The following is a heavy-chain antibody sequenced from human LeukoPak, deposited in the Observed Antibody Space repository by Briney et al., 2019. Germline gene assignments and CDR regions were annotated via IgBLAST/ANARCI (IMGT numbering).Heavy chain of an antibody. V-gene: IGHV1-8*03. Sequence: GASVKVSCKASGYTFSSYDINWVRQAPGQGLELRGWMNPNSGNTGYTQKFQGRVTITLNTSISTAYMELSSLRSDDTAIYYCARGERSRYQLLLGGRVYYMDVWGEGTTVTVSS. D-gene: IGHD2-2*01. CDR3: ARGERSRYQLLLGGRVYYMDV. CDR1: GYTFSSYD. J-gene: IGHJ6*03. CDR2: MNPNSGNT.